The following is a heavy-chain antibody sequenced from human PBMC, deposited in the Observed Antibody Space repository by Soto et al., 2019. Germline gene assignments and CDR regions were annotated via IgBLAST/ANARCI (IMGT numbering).Heavy chain of an antibody. J-gene: IGHJ2*01. CDR3: ARVATGDRFWYFDL. CDR2: IGTAGDP. V-gene: IGHV3-13*05. Sequence: GGSLRLSCAASGFTFSSYDMHWVRQATGKGLEWVSAIGTAGDPYYPGSVKGRFTISRENAKNSLYLQMNSLRAGDTAVYYCARVATGDRFWYFDLWGRGTLVTVSS. D-gene: IGHD7-27*01. CDR1: GFTFSSYD.